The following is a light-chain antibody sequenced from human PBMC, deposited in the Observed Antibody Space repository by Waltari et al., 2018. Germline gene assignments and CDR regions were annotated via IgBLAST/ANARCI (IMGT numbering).Light chain of an antibody. CDR3: QHYVSLPVT. CDR1: QSVGRS. V-gene: IGKV3-20*01. J-gene: IGKJ1*01. CDR2: GTS. Sequence: EILLTQSPGTLSLSPGERATLSCRASQSVGRSLAWYQQKPGQPPRLLIYGTSNRATGTPDRFSGGGSGTDFSLTLSRLGPEDVSVYYCQHYVSLPVTFGQGTKVEIK.